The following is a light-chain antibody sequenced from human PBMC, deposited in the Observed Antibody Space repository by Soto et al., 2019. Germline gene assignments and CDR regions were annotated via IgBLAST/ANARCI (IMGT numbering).Light chain of an antibody. V-gene: IGLV1-44*01. Sequence: QSVLTQPPSASGTPGQRVTISASGSSSNIGSNPVSWYQQRPGTAPKLLIYDNDERPSGVPVRFSGSKSAASASLAISGLQSEDEGDYYCARSDDSRNGYVFGPGTKVTVL. J-gene: IGLJ1*01. CDR1: SSNIGSNP. CDR3: ARSDDSRNGYV. CDR2: DND.